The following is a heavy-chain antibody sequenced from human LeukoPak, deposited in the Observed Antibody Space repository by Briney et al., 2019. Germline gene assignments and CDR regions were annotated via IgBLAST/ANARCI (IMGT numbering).Heavy chain of an antibody. CDR3: ARGWLADSTVVTPYNY. V-gene: IGHV1-3*01. Sequence: WASVKVSCKASGYTFTSYAMHWVRQAPGQRLEWMGWINAGNGNTKYSQKFQGRVTITRDTSASTAYMELSSLRSEDTAKYYCARGWLADSTVVTPYNYWGQGTVVTVSS. J-gene: IGHJ4*02. CDR1: GYTFTSYA. CDR2: INAGNGNT. D-gene: IGHD4-23*01.